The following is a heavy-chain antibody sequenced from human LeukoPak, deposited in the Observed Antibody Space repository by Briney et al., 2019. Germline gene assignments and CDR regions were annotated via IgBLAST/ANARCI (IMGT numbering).Heavy chain of an antibody. V-gene: IGHV3-48*03. D-gene: IGHD3-22*01. CDR1: GFTFSGYE. CDR3: ARDGTYYYDSSGYGGDY. J-gene: IGHJ4*02. Sequence: GGSLRLSCAASGFTFSGYEMNWVRQAPGKGLEWVSYISSSGSTIYYADSVKGRFTISRDNAKNSLYLQMNSLRAEDTAVYYCARDGTYYYDSSGYGGDYWGQGTLVTVSS. CDR2: ISSSGSTI.